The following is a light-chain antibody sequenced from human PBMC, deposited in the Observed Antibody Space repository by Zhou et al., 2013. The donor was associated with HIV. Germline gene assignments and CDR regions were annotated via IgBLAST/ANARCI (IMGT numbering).Light chain of an antibody. J-gene: IGKJ2*01. CDR3: QQSYYIPRT. Sequence: DIQMTQSPSSLSASVGDRVTITCRASQDISNDLGWYQQKPGKAPERLIYLASSLQSGVPSRFSGSGSGTDFTLTISSLQPEDFATYYCQQSYYIPRTFGQGTKLEIK. CDR1: QDISND. V-gene: IGKV1-39*01. CDR2: LAS.